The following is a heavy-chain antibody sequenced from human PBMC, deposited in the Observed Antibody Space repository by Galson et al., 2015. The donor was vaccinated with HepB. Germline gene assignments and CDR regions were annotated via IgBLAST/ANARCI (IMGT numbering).Heavy chain of an antibody. D-gene: IGHD2-15*01. Sequence: SLRLSCAASGFTFSSYWMHWVRQAPGEGLVWVSRINSDGSSTSYADSVKGRFTISGDNAKNTLYLQMNSLRAEDTAVYYCARGGMVWLSRRYYYYGMDVWGQGTTVTVSS. J-gene: IGHJ6*02. V-gene: IGHV3-74*01. CDR2: INSDGSST. CDR1: GFTFSSYW. CDR3: ARGGMVWLSRRYYYYGMDV.